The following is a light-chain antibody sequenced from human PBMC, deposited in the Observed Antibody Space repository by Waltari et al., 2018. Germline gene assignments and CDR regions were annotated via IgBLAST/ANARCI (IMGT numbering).Light chain of an antibody. V-gene: IGKV1-12*01. Sequence: DIQMTQSPSSLSASVGDTVTITCRASQSISSWLDWYQQKPGKAPNLLIYKASSLQSGVPSRFSGSGSGTEFTLTISSLQPEDFAMYYCLQYNSSPLTFGGGTKVEIK. J-gene: IGKJ4*01. CDR3: LQYNSSPLT. CDR2: KAS. CDR1: QSISSW.